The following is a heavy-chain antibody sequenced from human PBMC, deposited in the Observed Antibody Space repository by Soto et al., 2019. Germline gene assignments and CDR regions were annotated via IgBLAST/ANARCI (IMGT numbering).Heavy chain of an antibody. CDR3: ARVYFKYDY. J-gene: IGHJ4*02. V-gene: IGHV3-74*03. D-gene: IGHD3-10*01. CDR2: INGDGSDT. CDR1: GFDFNNYW. Sequence: PGGSLRLSCGASGFDFNNYWMHWVRQDPGKGLVWVSRINGDGSDTKYADSVKGRFTISRDNAKNSLYLQMNSLRAEDTAVYYCARVYFKYDYWGQGTLVTVSS.